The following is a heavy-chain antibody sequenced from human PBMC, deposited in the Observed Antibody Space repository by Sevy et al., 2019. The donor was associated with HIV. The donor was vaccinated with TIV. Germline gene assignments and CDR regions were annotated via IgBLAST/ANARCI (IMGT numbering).Heavy chain of an antibody. CDR3: AKDHGASDCWSGLHLGWFDP. CDR1: GFTFSSYA. D-gene: IGHD3-3*01. V-gene: IGHV3-23*01. Sequence: GGSLRLSCAASGFTFSSYAMSWVRQSPGKGLEWVSVISVRGGGTYYADSVKGRFTNSRDNSKKTLYLQMNSLRAEDTAIYYCAKDHGASDCWSGLHLGWFDPWGQGTLVTVSS. J-gene: IGHJ5*02. CDR2: ISVRGGGT.